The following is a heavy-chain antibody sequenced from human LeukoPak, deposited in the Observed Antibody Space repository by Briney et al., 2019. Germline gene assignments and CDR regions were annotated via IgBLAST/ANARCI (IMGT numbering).Heavy chain of an antibody. Sequence: ASVKVSCKASGGTFSSYAISWVRQAPGQGLEWMGGIIPIFGTANYAQKFQGRVTITVDESTSTAYMELSSLRSEDTAVYYCARVLDYGDLNWFDPWGQGTLVTVSS. V-gene: IGHV1-69*13. D-gene: IGHD4-17*01. CDR1: GGTFSSYA. J-gene: IGHJ5*02. CDR3: ARVLDYGDLNWFDP. CDR2: IIPIFGTA.